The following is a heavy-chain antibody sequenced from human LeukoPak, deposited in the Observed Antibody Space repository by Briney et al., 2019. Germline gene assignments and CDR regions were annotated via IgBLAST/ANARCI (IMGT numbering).Heavy chain of an antibody. J-gene: IGHJ6*03. CDR1: GFTFYDYG. Sequence: PGGSLRLSCAASGFTFYDYGMSWVRQAPGKGLEWVSGINWNGGSTGYADSVKGRFTISRDNAKNSLYLQMNSLRAEDTALYYCARFDVGYYYYMDVWGKGTTVTVSS. CDR3: ARFDVGYYYYMDV. D-gene: IGHD1-26*01. CDR2: INWNGGST. V-gene: IGHV3-20*04.